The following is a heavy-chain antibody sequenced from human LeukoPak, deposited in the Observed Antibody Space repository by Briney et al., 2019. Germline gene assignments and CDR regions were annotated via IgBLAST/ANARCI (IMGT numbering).Heavy chain of an antibody. D-gene: IGHD2-15*01. CDR3: ARVGVVVVPKGNLWFDP. CDR1: GFTFSSYE. J-gene: IGHJ5*02. CDR2: ISSSGTTI. V-gene: IGHV3-48*03. Sequence: PGGSLRLSCAASGFTFSSYEMNWVRQAPGKGLEWVSYISSSGTTIYYADSVKGRFTISRDNAKNSLYLQMNSLRAEDTAVYYWARVGVVVVPKGNLWFDPWGQGTLVTVSS.